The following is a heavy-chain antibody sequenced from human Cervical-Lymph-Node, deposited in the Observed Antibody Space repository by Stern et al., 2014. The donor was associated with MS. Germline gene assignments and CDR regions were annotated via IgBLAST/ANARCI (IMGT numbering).Heavy chain of an antibody. J-gene: IGHJ6*02. V-gene: IGHV1-69*01. CDR1: GGTFSSYA. D-gene: IGHD1-26*01. Sequence: VQLVESGAEVKKPGSSVKVSCKASGGTFSSYALSWERQAPGQGLEWLGGIIPIFGTANYAQKFQGRVTITADESTSTAYMELSSLRSEDTAVYYCARGELKEGLVRGMDVWGQGTTVTVSS. CDR2: IIPIFGTA. CDR3: ARGELKEGLVRGMDV.